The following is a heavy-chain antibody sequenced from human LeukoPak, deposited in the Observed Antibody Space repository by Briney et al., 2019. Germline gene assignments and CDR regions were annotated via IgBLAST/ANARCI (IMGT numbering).Heavy chain of an antibody. CDR3: ARGYSGYDIPPFDP. CDR1: GFTFSSYS. V-gene: IGHV3-21*01. J-gene: IGHJ5*02. D-gene: IGHD5-12*01. CDR2: ISSSSSYI. Sequence: KPGGSLRLSCAASGFTFSSYSMNWVRQAPGKGLEWVSSISSSSSYIHFADSVKGRFTISRDNAKNSLYLKMNTLRAADTAVYYCARGYSGYDIPPFDPWGQGTLVTVSS.